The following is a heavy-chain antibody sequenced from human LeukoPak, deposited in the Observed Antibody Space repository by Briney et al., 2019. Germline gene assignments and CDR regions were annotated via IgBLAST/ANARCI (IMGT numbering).Heavy chain of an antibody. V-gene: IGHV3-7*01. CDR2: IKQDGSEK. CDR3: ARDGSGEWPIGY. D-gene: IGHD3-10*01. CDR1: GFTFSRYW. J-gene: IGHJ4*02. Sequence: PGGSLRLSCATSGFTFSRYWMSWARQAPGKGLEWVANIKQDGSEKNYVGSVRGRFTISRDNAKNSLYLQMNSLRAEDTAVYYCARDGSGEWPIGYWGQGTLVTVSS.